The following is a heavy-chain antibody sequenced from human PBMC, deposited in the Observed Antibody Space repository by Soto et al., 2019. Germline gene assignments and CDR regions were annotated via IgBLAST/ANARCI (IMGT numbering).Heavy chain of an antibody. CDR1: GFTFFSYG. Sequence: QVQLEESGGGVVQPGRSLRLSCAASGFTFFSYGMHWVRKAPGKGLVWVAVISYDGSNKYYADSVKGRFTISRDNSKNTMYLQMNSLRAEATAVYFWARDSVRWELQMIGYWGQGTLVTVSS. CDR3: ARDSVRWELQMIGY. J-gene: IGHJ4*02. D-gene: IGHD1-26*01. CDR2: ISYDGSNK. V-gene: IGHV3-30*19.